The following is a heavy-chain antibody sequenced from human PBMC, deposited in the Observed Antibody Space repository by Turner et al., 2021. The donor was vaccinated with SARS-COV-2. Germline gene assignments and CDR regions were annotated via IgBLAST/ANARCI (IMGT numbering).Heavy chain of an antibody. V-gene: IGHV1-2*02. CDR2: INPNSGGT. CDR1: GYSFTGYY. CDR3: ARGKNYYGSGSYYPTHYYYGMDV. D-gene: IGHD3-10*01. J-gene: IGHJ6*02. Sequence: QVQLVQSGAEMKKPGASVKVSCKASGYSFTGYYMHWVRQAPGQGLEWMGWINPNSGGTNYAQKFQGRVTMTRDTSISTAYMELSRLRSEDTAVYYCARGKNYYGSGSYYPTHYYYGMDVWGQGTTVTVSS.